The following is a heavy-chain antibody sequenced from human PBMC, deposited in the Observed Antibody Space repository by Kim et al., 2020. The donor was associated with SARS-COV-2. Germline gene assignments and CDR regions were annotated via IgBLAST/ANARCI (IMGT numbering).Heavy chain of an antibody. J-gene: IGHJ4*02. D-gene: IGHD1-26*01. CDR2: ISYDGSNK. CDR3: AKSFSGSYFGYDY. V-gene: IGHV3-30*18. Sequence: GGSLRLSCAPSGFTFNTYGMHWVRQAPGKGLEWVAVISYDGSNKYYADSVKGRFTISRDNSKNTLYLQMNSLRIEDTAVYYCAKSFSGSYFGYDYWGQGTLVTVSS. CDR1: GFTFNTYG.